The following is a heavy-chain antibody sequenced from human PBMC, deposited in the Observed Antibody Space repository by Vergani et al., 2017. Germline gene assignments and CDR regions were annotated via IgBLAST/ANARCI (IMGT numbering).Heavy chain of an antibody. D-gene: IGHD1-26*01. V-gene: IGHV5-10-1*03. Sequence: EVQLVQSGAEVKTPGESLRISCKGSGYSFTSYWISWVRQMPGKGLEWMGRIDPSDSYTNYSPSFQGHVTISADKSISTAYLQWSSLKASDTAMYYCARDRIGGSYLWDYWYFDLWGRGTLVTVSS. CDR2: IDPSDSYT. CDR3: ARDRIGGSYLWDYWYFDL. J-gene: IGHJ2*01. CDR1: GYSFTSYW.